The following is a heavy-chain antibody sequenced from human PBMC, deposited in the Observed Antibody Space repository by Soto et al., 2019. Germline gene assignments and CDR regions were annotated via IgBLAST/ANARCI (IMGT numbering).Heavy chain of an antibody. CDR1: GFTFSSYL. V-gene: IGHV3-23*01. J-gene: IGHJ4*02. CDR3: ARTRWLFFDF. D-gene: IGHD6-19*01. CDR2: ITDSGGSA. Sequence: GGSLSLSCAASGFTFSSYLMSWVRQAPGKGLEWVSSITDSGGSAYYADSVKGRFTISRDNSENTVYLQMNSLRAEDTATYYCARTRWLFFDFWGQGTLVTVSS.